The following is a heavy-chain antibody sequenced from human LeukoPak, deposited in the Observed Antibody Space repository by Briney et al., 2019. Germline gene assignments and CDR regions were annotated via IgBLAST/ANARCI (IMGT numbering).Heavy chain of an antibody. CDR3: TRAGERPIRYFDY. Sequence: GASVKVSCKASGYTFTGYYMHWVRQAPGQGLEWMGWINPNSGGTNYAQKFQGRVTMTRDTSINTAYMELSGLISEDTAVYFCTRAGERPIRYFDYWGQGTLVTVSS. CDR1: GYTFTGYY. V-gene: IGHV1-2*02. J-gene: IGHJ4*02. D-gene: IGHD3-9*01. CDR2: INPNSGGT.